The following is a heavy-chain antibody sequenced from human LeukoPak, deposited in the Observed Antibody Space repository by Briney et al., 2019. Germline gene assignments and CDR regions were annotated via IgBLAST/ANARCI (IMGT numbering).Heavy chain of an antibody. J-gene: IGHJ6*02. Sequence: GASVKVSCKASGHTFTGYYMHWVRQAPGQGLEWMGWINPNSGGTNYAQKFQGWVTMTRDTSISTAYMELSRLRSDDTAVYYCATSSTRHYYYGMDVWGQGTTVTVSS. CDR3: ATSSTRHYYYGMDV. CDR2: INPNSGGT. D-gene: IGHD2-2*01. V-gene: IGHV1-2*04. CDR1: GHTFTGYY.